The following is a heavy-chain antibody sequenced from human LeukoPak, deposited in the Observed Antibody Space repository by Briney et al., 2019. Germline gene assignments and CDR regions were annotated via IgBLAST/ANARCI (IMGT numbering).Heavy chain of an antibody. J-gene: IGHJ3*01. D-gene: IGHD1-14*01. CDR3: AKGKINHDGAFDF. CDR2: IGAWVAGT. CDR1: EFTFTNYA. Sequence: GGSLRLSCAGSEFTFTNYAMSWVRQAPGRGLEWVSSIGAWVAGTSYADSVKGRFTISRDNSKKTLYLQMNSLRVEDTALYYCAKGKINHDGAFDFWGQGTMVTVSS. V-gene: IGHV3-23*01.